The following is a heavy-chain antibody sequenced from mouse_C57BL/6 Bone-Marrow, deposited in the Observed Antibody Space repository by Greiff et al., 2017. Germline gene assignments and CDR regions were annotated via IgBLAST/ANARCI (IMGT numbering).Heavy chain of an antibody. CDR3: ARKGLDYGNWYFDV. CDR2: IWTGGGT. D-gene: IGHD1-1*01. J-gene: IGHJ1*03. Sequence: VKLMESGPGLVAPSQSLSLTCTVSGFSLTSYAISWVRQPPGKGLEWLGVIWTGGGTNYNSDLKSRLSNSKDNSKSQVFLKMNRLQTDDTARYYCARKGLDYGNWYFDVWGTGTTVTVSS. CDR1: GFSLTSYA. V-gene: IGHV2-9-1*01.